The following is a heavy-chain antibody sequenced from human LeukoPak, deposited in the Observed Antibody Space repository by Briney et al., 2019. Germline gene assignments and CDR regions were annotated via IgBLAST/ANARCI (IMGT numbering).Heavy chain of an antibody. D-gene: IGHD5-18*01. CDR3: ARTDTAMYSYYYGMDV. CDR1: GFTFSSYG. CDR2: IWYDGSNK. Sequence: PGGSLRLSCAASGFTFSSYGMHWVRQAPGKGLEWVAVIWYDGSNKYYADSVKGRFTISRDNSKNTLYLQMNSLRAEDTAVYYCARTDTAMYSYYYGMDVWGQGTTVTVSS. V-gene: IGHV3-33*08. J-gene: IGHJ6*02.